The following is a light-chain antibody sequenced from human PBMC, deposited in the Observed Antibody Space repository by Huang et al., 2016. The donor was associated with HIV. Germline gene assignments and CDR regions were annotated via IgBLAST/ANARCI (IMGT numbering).Light chain of an antibody. CDR1: PSVSSY. Sequence: ELVLTQSPATLSLSPGQRATLSCRASPSVSSYLAWYQQKPGQAPRLIFYDTSKRATGVPARFSGSGSGTDFTLTINRLEPEDFAVYYCQQHSNWPLLGQGTKLEI. CDR2: DTS. CDR3: QQHSNWPL. V-gene: IGKV3-11*01. J-gene: IGKJ2*01.